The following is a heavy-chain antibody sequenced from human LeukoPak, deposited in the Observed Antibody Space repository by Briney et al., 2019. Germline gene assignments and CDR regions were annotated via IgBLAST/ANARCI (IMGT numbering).Heavy chain of an antibody. CDR3: VREGNELLSKDFDY. CDR2: INPRSGGT. D-gene: IGHD2-21*02. V-gene: IGHV1-2*02. Sequence: GASVKVSCKASGFTFTGYYIHWVRQAPGQGLEWMGYINPRSGGTNSPQKFQGRVTLTTDTSISAAYMELSSLISDDTAMYYCVREGNELLSKDFDYRGQGTLVAVSS. CDR1: GFTFTGYY. J-gene: IGHJ4*02.